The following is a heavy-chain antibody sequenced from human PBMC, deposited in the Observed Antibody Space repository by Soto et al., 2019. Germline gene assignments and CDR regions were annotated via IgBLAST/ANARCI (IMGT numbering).Heavy chain of an antibody. CDR1: GYTLTELS. Sequence: ASVKVSCKVSGYTLTELSMHWVRQAPGKGLEWMGGFDPEDGETIYAQKFQGRVTMTEDTSTDTAYMELSSLRSEDTAVYYCATDRRTVYYYDSSGYSSYWGQGTLVTVSS. J-gene: IGHJ4*02. V-gene: IGHV1-24*01. CDR2: FDPEDGET. D-gene: IGHD3-22*01. CDR3: ATDRRTVYYYDSSGYSSY.